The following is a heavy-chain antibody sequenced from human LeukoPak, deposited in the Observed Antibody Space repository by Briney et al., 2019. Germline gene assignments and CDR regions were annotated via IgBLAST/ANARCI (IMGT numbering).Heavy chain of an antibody. J-gene: IGHJ4*02. Sequence: SETLSLTCAVYGGSFSGYYWSWIRQPPGKGLEWIGEINHSGSTNYNPSLKSRVTISVDTSKNQFSLKLSSVTAADTAVYFCARHNYYDSGNYFDYWGQGTLVTVSS. CDR3: ARHNYYDSGNYFDY. D-gene: IGHD3-10*01. CDR1: GGSFSGYY. CDR2: INHSGST. V-gene: IGHV4-34*01.